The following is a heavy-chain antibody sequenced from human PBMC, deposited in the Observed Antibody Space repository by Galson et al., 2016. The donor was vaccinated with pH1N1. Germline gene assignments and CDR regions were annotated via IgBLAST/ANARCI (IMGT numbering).Heavy chain of an antibody. CDR1: GFSFSNYS. J-gene: IGHJ6*03. V-gene: IGHV3-48*01. Sequence: SLRLSCAASGFSFSNYSMNWVRQAPGKGLEWISYISNSDTTYNARSVKGRFTISRDNAKRSVYLQMDNLRGEDPALYYCARAGIVAPGKATPYYYYYYYMDVWGKGTTVTVSS. CDR3: ARAGIVAPGKATPYYYYYYYMDV. D-gene: IGHD5-12*01. CDR2: ISNSDTT.